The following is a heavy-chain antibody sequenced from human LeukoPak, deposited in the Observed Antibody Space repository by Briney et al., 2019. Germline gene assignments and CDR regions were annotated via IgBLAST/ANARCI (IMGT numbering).Heavy chain of an antibody. D-gene: IGHD2-2*01. V-gene: IGHV3-30-3*01. CDR3: ARDPFDIVVVPAAIWGGYFDY. J-gene: IGHJ4*02. CDR1: GFTFSSYA. Sequence: GGSLRLSCAASGFTFSSYAMHWVRQAPGKGLEWVAVISYDGSNKYYADSVKGRFTISRDNSKNTLYLQMNSLRAEDTAVYYCARDPFDIVVVPAAIWGGYFDYWGQGTLVTVSS. CDR2: ISYDGSNK.